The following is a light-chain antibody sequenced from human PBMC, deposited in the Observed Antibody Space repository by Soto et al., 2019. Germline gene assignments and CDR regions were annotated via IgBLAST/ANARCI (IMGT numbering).Light chain of an antibody. CDR3: LQHYGYPWT. CDR1: QGIRNE. Sequence: DIQMTQSPSSLSASVGDRVTITCRASQGIRNELGWYQQKPGKAPKRLSYAASSLQSGVPSRFSGSGSGKEFALTINSLQPEDFATYYSLQHYGYPWTFGQGTKVEIK. V-gene: IGKV1-17*01. CDR2: AAS. J-gene: IGKJ1*01.